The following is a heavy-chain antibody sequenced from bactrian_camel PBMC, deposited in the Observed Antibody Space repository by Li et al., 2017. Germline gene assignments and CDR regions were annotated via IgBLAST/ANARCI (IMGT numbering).Heavy chain of an antibody. Sequence: HVQLVESGGDSVQTGGSLRLSCAASEGADGRRCMGWFRQAPGKRREVVAAIDRAGNPTYTYSVKDRFTISKDNDKNTLYLQMNNLKPEDTAMYYCAADNVNLQLARHYRYWGQGTQVTVS. CDR1: EGADGRRC. V-gene: IGHV3S53*01. CDR3: AADNVNLQLARHYRY. J-gene: IGHJ4*01. CDR2: IDRAGNP. D-gene: IGHD7*01.